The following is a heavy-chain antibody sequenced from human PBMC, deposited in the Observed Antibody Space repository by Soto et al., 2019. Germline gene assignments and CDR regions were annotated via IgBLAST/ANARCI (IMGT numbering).Heavy chain of an antibody. D-gene: IGHD3-9*01. CDR3: ARHGYGQYYDILTGYTYNWFDP. CDR2: IYYSGST. CDR1: GGSISSSSYY. J-gene: IGHJ5*02. V-gene: IGHV4-39*01. Sequence: QLQLQESGPGLVKPSETLSLTCTVSGGSISSSSYYWGWIRQPPGKGLEWIGSIYYSGSTYYNPSLKSRVTISVDTSKNQFSLKLSSVTAADTAVYYCARHGYGQYYDILTGYTYNWFDPWGQGTLVTVSS.